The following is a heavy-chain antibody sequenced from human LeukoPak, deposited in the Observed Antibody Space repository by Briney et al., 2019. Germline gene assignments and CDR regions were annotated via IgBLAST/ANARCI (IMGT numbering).Heavy chain of an antibody. D-gene: IGHD3-9*01. CDR3: ASSSHYDILTGYSEEDAFDI. CDR2: IYSGGST. V-gene: IGHV3-53*01. Sequence: GSLILSCAASGFTVSSNYMSWVRQAPGKGLEWVSVIYSGGSTDYADSVKGRFTISRDTSKNTLYLQMNSLRVEDTAVYYCASSSHYDILTGYSEEDAFDIWGQGTMVTVSS. CDR1: GFTVSSNY. J-gene: IGHJ3*02.